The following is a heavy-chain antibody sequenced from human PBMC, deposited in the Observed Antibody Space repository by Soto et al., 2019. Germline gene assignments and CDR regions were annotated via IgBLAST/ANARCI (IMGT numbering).Heavy chain of an antibody. CDR1: GFIFSNFG. J-gene: IGHJ6*02. V-gene: IGHV3-33*06. Sequence: QVQLVESGGGVVQPGRSLRLSCATSGFIFSNFGMHWVRQAPGKGLEWVAVIWYDGSNAVSADSVKGRFTISRDNSKKTLCPRRRGLRSEDPAVYYWAKDPQTPRPPAMDVWGQGTTAPVSS. CDR3: AKDPQTPRPPAMDV. CDR2: IWYDGSNA.